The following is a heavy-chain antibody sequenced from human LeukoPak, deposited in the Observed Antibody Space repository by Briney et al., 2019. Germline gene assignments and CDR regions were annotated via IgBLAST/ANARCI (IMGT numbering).Heavy chain of an antibody. CDR2: INHSGST. V-gene: IGHV4-34*01. D-gene: IGHD4-11*01. CDR3: ARDKDYLFDY. J-gene: IGHJ4*02. Sequence: PSETLSLTCAVYGGSFSGYYWSWIRQPPGKGLEWIGEINHSGSTNYNPSLKSRVTISVDTSKNQFSLKLSSVTAADTAVYYCARDKDYLFDYWGQGTLVTVSS. CDR1: GGSFSGYY.